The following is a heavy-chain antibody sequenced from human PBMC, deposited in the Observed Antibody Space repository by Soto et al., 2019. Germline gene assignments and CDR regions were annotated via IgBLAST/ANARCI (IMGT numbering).Heavy chain of an antibody. CDR3: ARGSSGNHADYFDY. V-gene: IGHV3-7*03. D-gene: IGHD3-10*01. CDR2: IKQDGSET. J-gene: IGHJ4*02. Sequence: VGALRLSCAASGFTCSSHWMSWVRQAPGKGLEWGANIKQDGSETQYVDSARGRFTISRDNAKNSLFLQMNSLRAEDTAVYYCARGSSGNHADYFDYWGQETLVTVSS. CDR1: GFTCSSHW.